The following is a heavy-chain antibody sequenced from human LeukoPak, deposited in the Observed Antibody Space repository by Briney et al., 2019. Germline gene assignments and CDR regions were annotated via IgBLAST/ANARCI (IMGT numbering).Heavy chain of an antibody. Sequence: GASVKVSCKASGYTFTGYYIHWVRQAPGQGLEWMGWINPNSGGTNYAQKFQGRVTMTRDTSISTAYMELSRLRSDDTAVYYCARDRGIPFPYWFDPWGQGTLVTVSS. J-gene: IGHJ5*02. V-gene: IGHV1-2*02. CDR3: ARDRGIPFPYWFDP. CDR2: INPNSGGT. CDR1: GYTFTGYY. D-gene: IGHD3-10*01.